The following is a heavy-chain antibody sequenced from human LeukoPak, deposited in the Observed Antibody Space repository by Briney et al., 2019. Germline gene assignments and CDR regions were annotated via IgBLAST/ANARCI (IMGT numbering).Heavy chain of an antibody. V-gene: IGHV3-30*18. CDR2: VSYNGRSQ. CDR3: AKGVVSYCDGDCYSRTALDY. Sequence: GGSLRLSCAASGFTFNSYDMYWVRQAPGRGLEWVAVVSYNGRSQYYADSVRGRFTISRDNSKNTLDLQMNGLRPEDTAVYYCAKGVVSYCDGDCYSRTALDYWGPGTLVTVSS. J-gene: IGHJ4*02. D-gene: IGHD2-21*02. CDR1: GFTFNSYD.